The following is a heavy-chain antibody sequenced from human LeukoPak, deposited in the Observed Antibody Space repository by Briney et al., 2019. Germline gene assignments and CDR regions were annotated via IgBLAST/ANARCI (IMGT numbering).Heavy chain of an antibody. CDR2: IYYSGST. CDR3: ARHGSSGCLFDP. Sequence: SETLSLTCTVSGGSISSSSYYWGWIRQPPGKGLEWIGSIYYSGSTYYNPSLKSRVPISVDTSKNQFALKLSSVTAADTAVYYCARHGSSGCLFDPWGQGTLVTVSS. J-gene: IGHJ5*02. V-gene: IGHV4-39*01. D-gene: IGHD6-19*01. CDR1: GGSISSSSYY.